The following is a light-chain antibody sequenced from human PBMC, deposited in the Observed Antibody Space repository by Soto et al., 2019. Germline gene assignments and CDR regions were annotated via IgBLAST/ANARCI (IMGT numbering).Light chain of an antibody. J-gene: IGLJ2*01. CDR3: SSYTSSSLV. CDR2: DVS. V-gene: IGLV2-14*01. Sequence: QSVLTQPASVSGSPGQSITISCTGTSSDVGGYNYVSWYQQHPGKAPKLMIYDVSNRPSGVSNRFSGSKSGNTASLTISGLQAEDEADYYCSSYTSSSLVFGGGTKRPS. CDR1: SSDVGGYNY.